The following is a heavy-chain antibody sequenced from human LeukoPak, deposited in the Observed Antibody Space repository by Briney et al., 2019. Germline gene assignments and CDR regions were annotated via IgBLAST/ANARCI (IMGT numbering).Heavy chain of an antibody. J-gene: IGHJ4*02. CDR1: GYTFTGYY. V-gene: IGHV1-2*02. Sequence: ASVKVSCEASGYTFTGYYMHWVRQAPGQGREWVGWINPNSGGTNYAQKFQGRVTMTRDTSISTAYMELSRLRSDDTAVYYCARVVRSRKYSSGWPIDYWGQGTLVTVSS. CDR3: ARVVRSRKYSSGWPIDY. D-gene: IGHD6-19*01. CDR2: INPNSGGT.